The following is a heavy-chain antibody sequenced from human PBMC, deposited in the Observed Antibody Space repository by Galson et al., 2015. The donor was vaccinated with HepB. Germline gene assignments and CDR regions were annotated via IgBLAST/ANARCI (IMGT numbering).Heavy chain of an antibody. Sequence: SVKVSCKASGYTFTSYAMHWVRQAPGQRLEWMGWINAGNGNTKYSQKFQGRVTITRDTSASTAYMELSSLRSEDTAVYYCAREHIVVVTATGAFDIWGQGTMVTVSS. D-gene: IGHD2-21*02. CDR1: GYTFTSYA. J-gene: IGHJ3*02. CDR3: AREHIVVVTATGAFDI. CDR2: INAGNGNT. V-gene: IGHV1-3*01.